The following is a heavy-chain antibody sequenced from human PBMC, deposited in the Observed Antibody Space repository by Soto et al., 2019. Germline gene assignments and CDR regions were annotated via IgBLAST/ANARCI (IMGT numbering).Heavy chain of an antibody. D-gene: IGHD6-19*01. CDR2: IIPIFGTA. V-gene: IGHV1-69*13. J-gene: IGHJ6*02. Sequence: GASVKVSCKASGGTFSSYAISWVRQAPGQGLEWMGGIIPIFGTANYAQKFQGRVTITADESTSTAYMELSSLRSEDTAVYYCARDLPGAVAESYYYYGMDVWGQGTTVTVSS. CDR1: GGTFSSYA. CDR3: ARDLPGAVAESYYYYGMDV.